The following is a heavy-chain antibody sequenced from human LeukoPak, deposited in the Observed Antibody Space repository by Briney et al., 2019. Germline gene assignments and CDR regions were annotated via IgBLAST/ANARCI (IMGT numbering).Heavy chain of an antibody. CDR3: AKVSVVVVAATSHFDY. V-gene: IGHV3-30-3*01. CDR2: ISYDGSNK. CDR1: GFTFSSYA. Sequence: GGSLRLSCAASGFTFSSYAMHWVRQAPGKGLEWVAVISYDGSNKYYADSVKGRFTISRDNSKNTLYLQMNSLRAEDTAVYYCAKVSVVVVAATSHFDYWGQGTLVTVSS. J-gene: IGHJ4*02. D-gene: IGHD2-15*01.